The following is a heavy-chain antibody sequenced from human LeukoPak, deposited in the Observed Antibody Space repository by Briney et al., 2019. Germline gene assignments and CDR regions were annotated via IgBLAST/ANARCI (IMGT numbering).Heavy chain of an antibody. CDR1: GGSISSSSYY. CDR3: ARPHYDSSGYYGYYYYYMDV. D-gene: IGHD3-22*01. Sequence: SETLSLTCTVSGGSISSSSYYWGWIRQPPGKGLEWIGSIYYSGSTYYNPSLKSRFTISVDTSKNQFSLKLSSVTAADTAVYYCARPHYDSSGYYGYYYYYMDVWGKGTTVTVSS. J-gene: IGHJ6*03. CDR2: IYYSGST. V-gene: IGHV4-39*01.